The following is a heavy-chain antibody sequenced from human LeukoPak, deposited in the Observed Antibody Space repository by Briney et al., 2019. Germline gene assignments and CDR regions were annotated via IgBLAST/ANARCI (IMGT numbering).Heavy chain of an antibody. Sequence: TGGSLRLSCAASGLTFSDYYMSWIRQAPRKGLEWVSYISSSSSTIYYADSVKGRFTISRDNAKNSLYLQMNSLRAEDTAVYYCARGGSYLSAFDIWGQGTMVTVSS. J-gene: IGHJ3*02. CDR1: GLTFSDYY. D-gene: IGHD1-26*01. CDR2: ISSSSSTI. V-gene: IGHV3-11*01. CDR3: ARGGSYLSAFDI.